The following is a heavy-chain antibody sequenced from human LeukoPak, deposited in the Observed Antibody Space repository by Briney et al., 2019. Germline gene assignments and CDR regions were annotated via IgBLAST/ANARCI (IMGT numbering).Heavy chain of an antibody. CDR3: ARAPRQTRYGSTIGGPYYYYYYMDV. V-gene: IGHV4-4*07. CDR1: GGSISSYY. J-gene: IGHJ6*03. Sequence: SETLSLTCTVSGGSISSYYWSWIRQPAGKGLEWIGRIYTSGSTNYNPSLKSRVTMSVDTSKNQFSLKLSSVTAADTAVYYCARAPRQTRYGSTIGGPYYYYYYMDVWGKGTTVTISS. CDR2: IYTSGST. D-gene: IGHD4-23*01.